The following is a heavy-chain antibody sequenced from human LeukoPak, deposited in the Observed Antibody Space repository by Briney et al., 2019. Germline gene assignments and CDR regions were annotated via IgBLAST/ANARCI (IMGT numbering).Heavy chain of an antibody. D-gene: IGHD3-22*01. CDR3: ARSLLAHYYDSSGYCDY. CDR2: ISSSSSTI. Sequence: GGSLRLSCAASGFTFSSYSMNWVRQAPGKGLEWVSYISSSSSTIYYADSVKGRFTISRDNAKNSLYLQMNSLRAEDTAVYYCARSLLAHYYDSSGYCDYWGREPWSPSPQ. CDR1: GFTFSSYS. J-gene: IGHJ4*02. V-gene: IGHV3-48*04.